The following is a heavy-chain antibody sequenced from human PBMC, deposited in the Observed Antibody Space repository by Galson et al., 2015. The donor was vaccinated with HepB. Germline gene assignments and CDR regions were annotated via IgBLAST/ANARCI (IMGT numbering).Heavy chain of an antibody. CDR2: ISGSSGTI. CDR3: ARAAAVAEAGGDV. J-gene: IGHJ6*02. Sequence: SLRLSCAASGFDFKIYSMSWVRQGPGKGLEWIAYISGSSGTIFYAASVRGRFTVSRDNAKESLYLQMNSLRDDDTGVYYCARAAAVAEAGGDVWGLGTMVSVSS. CDR1: GFDFKIYS. V-gene: IGHV3-48*02. D-gene: IGHD6-13*01.